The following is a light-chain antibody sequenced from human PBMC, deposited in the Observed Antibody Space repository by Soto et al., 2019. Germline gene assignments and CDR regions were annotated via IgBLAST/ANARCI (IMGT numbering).Light chain of an antibody. Sequence: IVLTQSPCSLSFPTGETATLSCRASQSVSSSYLAWYQQKPGQAPRLLIYGASRRATGIPDRFSGSGSGTDFTLTISRLEPEDFAVYYCQQYVSSPLAFGQGTKVDIK. V-gene: IGKV3-20*01. CDR2: GAS. CDR1: QSVSSSY. CDR3: QQYVSSPLA. J-gene: IGKJ1*01.